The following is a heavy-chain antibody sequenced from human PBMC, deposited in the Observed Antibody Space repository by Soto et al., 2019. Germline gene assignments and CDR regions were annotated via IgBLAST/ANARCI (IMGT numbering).Heavy chain of an antibody. V-gene: IGHV4-30-2*01. CDR2: IYHSGST. D-gene: IGHD3-22*01. Sequence: SETLSLTCAVSGGSISSGGYSWSWIRQPPGKGLEWIGYIYHSGSTYYNPSLKSRVTISVDRSKNQSSLKLSSVTAADTAVYYCARGSHYYDSSGYYPPTFDYWGQGTLVTVSS. CDR1: GGSISSGGYS. CDR3: ARGSHYYDSSGYYPPTFDY. J-gene: IGHJ4*02.